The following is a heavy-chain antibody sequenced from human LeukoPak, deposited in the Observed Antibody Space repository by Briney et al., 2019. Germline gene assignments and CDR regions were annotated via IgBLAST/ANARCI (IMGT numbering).Heavy chain of an antibody. V-gene: IGHV3-23*01. CDR3: VRTRNDYGDPYDAFDI. CDR2: XXXSGGST. J-gene: IGHJ3*02. CDR1: GFTFSSYA. D-gene: IGHD4-17*01. Sequence: GGSLRLSCAASGFTFSSYAMSWVRQAPGKGLXXXXXXXXSGGSTYYADSVKGRFTISRDNSKNTLYLQMNSLRAEDTAVYYCVRTRNDYGDPYDAFDIWGQGTMVTVSS.